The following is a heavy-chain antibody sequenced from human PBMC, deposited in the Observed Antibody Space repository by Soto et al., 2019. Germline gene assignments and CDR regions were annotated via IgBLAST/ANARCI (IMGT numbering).Heavy chain of an antibody. CDR1: GGTFSTAA. Sequence: QVQLVQSGAEVKQPGASVTVSWSISGGTFSTAAVSWVRQAPGQGLEWMGRIMPLLDITNYAQKFQDRVSITVDKSTSASYMELSSLTSEDTAVYYCTRDLPAYNWGQGTLVIVST. V-gene: IGHV1-69*04. CDR2: IMPLLDIT. CDR3: TRDLPAYN. J-gene: IGHJ4*02. D-gene: IGHD1-20*01.